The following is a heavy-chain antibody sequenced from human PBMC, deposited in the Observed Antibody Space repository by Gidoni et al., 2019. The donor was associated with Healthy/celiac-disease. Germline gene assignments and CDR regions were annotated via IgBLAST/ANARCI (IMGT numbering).Heavy chain of an antibody. J-gene: IGHJ4*02. V-gene: IGHV1-3*01. CDR1: GYPFTSYA. CDR2: INAGNGNT. CDR3: ARDRSGGDSRFDY. D-gene: IGHD2-21*02. Sequence: QVQLVQSGAEVKKPGASVKVSCKASGYPFTSYAMHWVRQAPGQRLEWMGWINAGNGNTKYSQKFQGRVTITRDTSASTAYMELSSLRSEDTAVYYCARDRSGGDSRFDYWGQGTLVTVSS.